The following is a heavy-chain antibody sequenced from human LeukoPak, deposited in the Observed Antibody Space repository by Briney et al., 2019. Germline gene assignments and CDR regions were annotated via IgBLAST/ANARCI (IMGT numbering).Heavy chain of an antibody. D-gene: IGHD3-3*01. CDR2: IRGSGGRT. CDR1: GFTSTSYA. Sequence: PGGSLTLSCAASGFTSTSYAMRWVSQAPGSGLEWVSAIRGSGGRTYYADSVKGRFTISRDNSKNTLYLQMNSLRAEDTAVYYCAKTSIYDFWSGYYEGSDYWGQGTLVTVSS. J-gene: IGHJ4*02. V-gene: IGHV3-23*01. CDR3: AKTSIYDFWSGYYEGSDY.